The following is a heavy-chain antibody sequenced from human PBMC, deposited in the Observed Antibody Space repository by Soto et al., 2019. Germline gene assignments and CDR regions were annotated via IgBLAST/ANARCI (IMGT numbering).Heavy chain of an antibody. CDR3: ARDLVPGYTGYSDY. D-gene: IGHD5-12*01. CDR1: GYTFTSYG. V-gene: IGHV1-18*01. J-gene: IGHJ4*02. CDR2: ISAYNGNT. Sequence: ASVKVSCTASGYTFTSYGINWVRQAPGQGLEWMGWISAYNGNTNFAQKLQGRVSLTTDTSTTTAYMELRSLTSDDTAVYYCARDLVPGYTGYSDYWGQGTLVTVSS.